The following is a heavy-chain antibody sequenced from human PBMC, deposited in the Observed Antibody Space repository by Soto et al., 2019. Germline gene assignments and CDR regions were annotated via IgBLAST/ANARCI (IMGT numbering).Heavy chain of an antibody. CDR1: GFTFSNAW. CDR2: IKSKTDGGTT. D-gene: IGHD3-22*01. Sequence: GGSLRLSCAASGFTFSNAWMNWVRQAPGKGVEWVGRIKSKTDGGTTDYAAPVKGRFTISRDDSKNTLYLQMNSLKTEDTAVYYCTTDLSDYPLYYYDSSGLKFDYWGQGTLVTVSS. V-gene: IGHV3-15*07. J-gene: IGHJ4*02. CDR3: TTDLSDYPLYYYDSSGLKFDY.